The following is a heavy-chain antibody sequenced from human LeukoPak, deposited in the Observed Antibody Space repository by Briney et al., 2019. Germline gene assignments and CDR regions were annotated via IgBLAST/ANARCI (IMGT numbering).Heavy chain of an antibody. CDR3: ARDWNRYAY. D-gene: IGHD1-1*01. CDR2: IHHTGST. CDR1: GYSISSGYY. J-gene: IGHJ4*02. Sequence: SETLSLTCTVSGYSISSGYYWGWIRQPPGKGLEWIGSIHHTGSTHFNPSLKSRVTISVDTSKSQFSLYMDSVTAADTAVYYCARDWNRYAYWGQGTLVTVSS. V-gene: IGHV4-38-2*02.